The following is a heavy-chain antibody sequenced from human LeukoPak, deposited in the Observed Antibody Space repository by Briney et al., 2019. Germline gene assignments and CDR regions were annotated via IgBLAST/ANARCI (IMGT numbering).Heavy chain of an antibody. CDR1: GYTFTGYY. CDR2: INPNSGGT. J-gene: IGHJ4*02. CDR3: AREREETYGSGSYTFDH. V-gene: IGHV1-2*02. Sequence: ASVKVSCKASGYTFTGYYMHWVRQAPGQGLEWMGWINPNSGGTNYAQKFQGRVTMTRDTSISTAYMELSRLRSDDMAVYYCAREREETYGSGSYTFDHWGQGTLVTVSS. D-gene: IGHD3-10*01.